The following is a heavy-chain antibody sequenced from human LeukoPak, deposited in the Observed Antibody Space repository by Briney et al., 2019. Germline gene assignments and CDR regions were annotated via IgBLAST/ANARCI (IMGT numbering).Heavy chain of an antibody. V-gene: IGHV1-2*02. D-gene: IGHD2-2*02. CDR3: ARVYCSSTSCYKMSYDFDY. CDR1: GYTFTGYY. J-gene: IGHJ4*02. CDR2: INPNSGGT. Sequence: ASVKVSCKASGYTFTGYYMHWVRQAPGQGLEWMGWINPNSGGTNYAQKFQGRVTMTRDTSISTAYMELSRLRSDDTAVHYCARVYCSSTSCYKMSYDFDYWGQGTLVTVSS.